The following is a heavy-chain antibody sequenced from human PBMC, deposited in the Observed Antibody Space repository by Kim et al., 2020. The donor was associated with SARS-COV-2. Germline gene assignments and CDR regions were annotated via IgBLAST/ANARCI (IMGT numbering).Heavy chain of an antibody. Sequence: SETLSLTCSVSGDSISSGSHRWSWFRQSPGKTLEWIASIDHRGTNNYSPSLKSRLTSSIDRSKNEISLRLRSVTAADTAVYYCAREFPSEWWTYNWFDPWGQGTLVIVSS. CDR2: IDHRGTN. V-gene: IGHV4-61*01. J-gene: IGHJ5*02. CDR3: AREFPSEWWTYNWFDP. CDR1: GDSISSGSHR. D-gene: IGHD2-8*01.